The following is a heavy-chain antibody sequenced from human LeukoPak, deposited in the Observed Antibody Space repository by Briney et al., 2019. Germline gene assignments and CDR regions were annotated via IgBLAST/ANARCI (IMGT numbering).Heavy chain of an antibody. CDR3: ARGETYCGGDCYSEVHVSPRWFY. Sequence: SETLTLTCAVCGGFFSSYYGTWIRQPPGKGLEWLGEINHSGSTNYNTSRRRRVTISLATSKNQFSLKLSSVTAADTAVYYCARGETYCGGDCYSEVHVSPRWFYWGQGTLVTVSS. CDR2: INHSGST. J-gene: IGHJ4*02. CDR1: GGFFSSYY. D-gene: IGHD2-21*02. V-gene: IGHV4-34*01.